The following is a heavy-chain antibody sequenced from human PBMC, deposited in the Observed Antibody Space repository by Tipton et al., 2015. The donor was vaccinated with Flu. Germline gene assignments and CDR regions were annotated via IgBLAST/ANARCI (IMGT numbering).Heavy chain of an antibody. Sequence: TLSLTCTVSGGSISSYYWSWIRQPPGKGMEWIGYIYDSGSTNYNPPPKSRVTITVDTSKNQFSLKLSSVTAADTAVYYCARDAIVGFDYWGQGTLVTVSS. J-gene: IGHJ4*02. V-gene: IGHV4-59*01. CDR1: GGSISSYY. CDR2: IYDSGST. CDR3: ARDAIVGFDY. D-gene: IGHD1-26*01.